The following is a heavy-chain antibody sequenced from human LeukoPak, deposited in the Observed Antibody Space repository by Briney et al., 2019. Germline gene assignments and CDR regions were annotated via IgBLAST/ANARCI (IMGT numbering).Heavy chain of an antibody. D-gene: IGHD1-26*01. CDR1: GFTFSSYA. CDR2: ISGSGGST. J-gene: IGHJ4*02. V-gene: IGHV3-23*01. Sequence: GGSLRLSCAASGFTFSSYAMSWVRQAPGKGLEWVSAISGSGGSTYYGDSVKGRVTISRDNSKNTLDLQMKSLRGEDTAVYYCAKAVGASRPFDYWGQGTLVTVSS. CDR3: AKAVGASRPFDY.